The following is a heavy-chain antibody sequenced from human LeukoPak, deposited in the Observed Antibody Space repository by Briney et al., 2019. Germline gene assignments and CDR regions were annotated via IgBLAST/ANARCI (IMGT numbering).Heavy chain of an antibody. V-gene: IGHV1-2*04. CDR2: INPNSGGT. J-gene: IGHJ4*02. CDR3: ARGDLRWLRLGGGDY. Sequence: VASVKVSCKASGYTFTGYYMHWVRQAPGQGLEWMGWINPNSGGTNYAQKFQGWVTTTRDTSISTAYMELSRLRSDDTAVYYCARGDLRWLRLGGGDYWGQGTLVTVSS. D-gene: IGHD5-12*01. CDR1: GYTFTGYY.